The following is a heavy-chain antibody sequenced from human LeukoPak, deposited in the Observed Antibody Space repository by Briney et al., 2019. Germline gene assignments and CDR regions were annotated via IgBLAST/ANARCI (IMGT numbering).Heavy chain of an antibody. CDR2: ISGSGGST. V-gene: IGHV3-23*01. CDR3: AKERPGYFDY. J-gene: IGHJ4*02. CDR1: GLTVSSNY. Sequence: GGSLRLSCAASGLTVSSNYMSWVRQAPGKGLEWVSAISGSGGSTYYADSVKGRFTISRDNSKNTLYLQMNSLRAEDTAVYYCAKERPGYFDYWGQGTLVTVSS.